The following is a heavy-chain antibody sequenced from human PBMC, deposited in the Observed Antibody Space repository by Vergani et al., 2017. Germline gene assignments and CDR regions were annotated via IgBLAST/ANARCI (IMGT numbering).Heavy chain of an antibody. CDR3: AKANPRNSGYDYLYYYHAMDV. J-gene: IGHJ6*02. D-gene: IGHD5-12*01. CDR1: GFTFNHYS. CDR2: ISGSGGST. V-gene: IGHV3-23*01. Sequence: FQLLESGGDLVQPFGSLRLSCAASGFTFNHYSINWVRQAPVNLLYFVSGISGSGGSTYYSGSVKGLFTISIDSSKNTLYLQMNSLSAGDTAVYYCAKANPRNSGYDYLYYYHAMDVWGQGTTVTVSS.